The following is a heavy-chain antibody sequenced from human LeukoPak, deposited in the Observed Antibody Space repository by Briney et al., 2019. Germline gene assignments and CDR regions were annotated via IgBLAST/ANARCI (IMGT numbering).Heavy chain of an antibody. J-gene: IGHJ3*02. CDR1: GFTFSSYG. Sequence: GGSLRLSCAASGFTFSSYGMHWVRQAPGKGLEWVTFIRYDGTNKYYADSVKGRFAISRDNSKNTLYLQMNSLRADDTAVYYCAGVDAAMPDAFDIWGQGTTVTVSS. CDR3: AGVDAAMPDAFDI. D-gene: IGHD5-18*01. CDR2: IRYDGTNK. V-gene: IGHV3-30*02.